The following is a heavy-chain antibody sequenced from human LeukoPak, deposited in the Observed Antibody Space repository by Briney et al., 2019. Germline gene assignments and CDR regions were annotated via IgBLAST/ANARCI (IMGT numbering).Heavy chain of an antibody. CDR2: FYSGSST. CDR3: ARVGSSGYHYAFDI. Sequence: GGSLRLSCAASEFTVSSNYMSWVRQPPGKGLEWVSVFYSGSSTYYADSVKGGFTISRDNSKNTLYLQMNSLRAEDTAVYYCARVGSSGYHYAFDIWGQGTMVTVSS. D-gene: IGHD3-22*01. J-gene: IGHJ3*02. CDR1: EFTVSSNY. V-gene: IGHV3-66*01.